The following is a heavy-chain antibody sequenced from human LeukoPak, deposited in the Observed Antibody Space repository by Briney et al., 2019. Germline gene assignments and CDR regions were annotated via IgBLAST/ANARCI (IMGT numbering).Heavy chain of an antibody. V-gene: IGHV3-30*03. Sequence: GGSLRLSCAASGFTFSSYGMHWVRQAPGKGLEGVAVISYDGTNKYYGDSVKGRFTISRDNSKHTLYLQMNSLRAEDTAVYYCATVPNSSCWYSLDYWGQGTLVTVSS. J-gene: IGHJ4*02. CDR1: GFTFSSYG. CDR3: ATVPNSSCWYSLDY. D-gene: IGHD6-19*01. CDR2: ISYDGTNK.